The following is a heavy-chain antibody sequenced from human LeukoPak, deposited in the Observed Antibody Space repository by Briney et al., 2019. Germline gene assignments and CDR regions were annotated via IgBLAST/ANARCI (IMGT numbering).Heavy chain of an antibody. CDR1: GFTFSSYA. J-gene: IGHJ4*02. CDR2: ISGSGGST. Sequence: GGSLRLSCAASGFTFSSYAMSWVRQAPGKGLEWVSAISGSGGSTYYADSVKGRFTISRDNSTNTLYLQMNSLRAEDTAVYYCAKDRGDGYNYFDYWGQGTLVTVSS. D-gene: IGHD5-24*01. CDR3: AKDRGDGYNYFDY. V-gene: IGHV3-23*01.